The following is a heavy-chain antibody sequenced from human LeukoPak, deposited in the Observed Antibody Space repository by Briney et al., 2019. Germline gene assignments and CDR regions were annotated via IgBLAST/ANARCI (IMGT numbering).Heavy chain of an antibody. Sequence: GXXXKISCKGSGYSFTNYWIGWVRQMPGKGLEWMGIIYPGDSDTRYSPSFQGQVTISADKSISTAYLQWSSLKASDTAMYFCASSWLVGQFDYWGQGTLVTVSS. CDR1: GYSFTNYW. V-gene: IGHV5-51*01. CDR3: ASSWLVGQFDY. CDR2: IYPGDSDT. J-gene: IGHJ4*02. D-gene: IGHD6-19*01.